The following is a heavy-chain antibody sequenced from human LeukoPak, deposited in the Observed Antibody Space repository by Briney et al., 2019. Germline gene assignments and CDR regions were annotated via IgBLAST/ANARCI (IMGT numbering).Heavy chain of an antibody. CDR3: ATVGPIVGAHYYYYYYMDV. Sequence: ASVKISCKVSGYTFTDYYMHWVQQAPGKALEWMGLVDPEDGETIYAEKFQGRVTITADTSPDTAYMELSSLRSEDTAVYYCATVGPIVGAHYYYYYYMDVWGKGTTVTVSS. CDR1: GYTFTDYY. CDR2: VDPEDGET. J-gene: IGHJ6*03. D-gene: IGHD1-26*01. V-gene: IGHV1-69-2*01.